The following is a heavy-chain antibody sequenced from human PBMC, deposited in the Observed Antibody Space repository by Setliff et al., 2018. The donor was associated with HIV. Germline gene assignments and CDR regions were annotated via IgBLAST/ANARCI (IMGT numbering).Heavy chain of an antibody. V-gene: IGHV1-46*01. CDR2: INPSGET. D-gene: IGHD6-6*01. J-gene: IGHJ4*02. CDR3: ARGKYSSSPPFDY. Sequence: ASVKVSCKASGYTFTSYHIHWVRQAPGQGLEWMGVINPSGETIYAQKFQGRVTMTEDTSTDTAYMELSSLRSEDTAVYYCARGKYSSSPPFDYWGQGTLVTVSS. CDR1: GYTFTSYH.